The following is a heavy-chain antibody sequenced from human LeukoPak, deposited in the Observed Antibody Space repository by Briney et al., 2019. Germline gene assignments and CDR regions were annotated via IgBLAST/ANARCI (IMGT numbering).Heavy chain of an antibody. Sequence: VASVKVSCKASGYTFTGYYLHWVRQAPGQGLEWMGWISSDSGGTNYAQNFQGRVTMTRDTSISTAHMELSSLRSDDTAVYYCARGGYYGYWGQGTLVTVSS. J-gene: IGHJ4*02. CDR3: ARGGYYGY. CDR1: GYTFTGYY. D-gene: IGHD3-22*01. V-gene: IGHV1-2*02. CDR2: ISSDSGGT.